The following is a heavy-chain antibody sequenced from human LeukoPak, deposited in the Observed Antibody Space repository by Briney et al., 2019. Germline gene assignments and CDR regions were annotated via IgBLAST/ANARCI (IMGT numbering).Heavy chain of an antibody. D-gene: IGHD3-22*01. Sequence: GGSLRLSCAASGFTFSSYSMNWVRQAPGKGLEWVSYISSSSSTIYYTDSVKGRFTISRDNAKNSLYLQMNSLRAEDTAVYYCARVLHKRNYDSSVYYGYWGQGSLVTVSS. V-gene: IGHV3-48*01. CDR3: ARVLHKRNYDSSVYYGY. CDR1: GFTFSSYS. J-gene: IGHJ4*02. CDR2: ISSSSSTI.